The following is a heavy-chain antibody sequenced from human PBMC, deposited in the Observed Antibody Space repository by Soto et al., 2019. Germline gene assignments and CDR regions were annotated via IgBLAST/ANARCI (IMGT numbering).Heavy chain of an antibody. V-gene: IGHV4-61*01. CDR2: IYYSGST. D-gene: IGHD3-10*01. Sequence: SETLSLTCTVSGGSVGSGSYYWSWIRQPPGKGLEWIGYIYYSGSTNYNPSLKSRVTISVDTSKNQFSLKLSSVTAADTAVYYCARDAHGSGSYYNTRWFDPWGQGTLVTVSS. J-gene: IGHJ5*02. CDR1: GGSVGSGSYY. CDR3: ARDAHGSGSYYNTRWFDP.